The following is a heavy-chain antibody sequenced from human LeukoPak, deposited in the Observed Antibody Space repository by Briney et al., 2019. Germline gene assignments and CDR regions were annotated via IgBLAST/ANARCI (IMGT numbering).Heavy chain of an antibody. CDR3: AILGYDYYFDY. CDR1: GFTVSSNY. D-gene: IGHD1-20*01. J-gene: IGHJ4*02. CDR2: IYSGGST. V-gene: IGHV3-53*01. Sequence: PGGSLRLSCAASGFTVSSNYMNWVRQAPGKGLEWVSVIYSGGSTYYADSVKGRFTISRDNSKNTLYLQMNSLRAEDTAVYYCAILGYDYYFDYWGQGTLVTVSS.